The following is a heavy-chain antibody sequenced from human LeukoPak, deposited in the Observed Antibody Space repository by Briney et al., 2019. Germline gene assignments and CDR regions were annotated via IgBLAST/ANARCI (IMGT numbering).Heavy chain of an antibody. D-gene: IGHD6-19*01. V-gene: IGHV4-61*08. CDR1: RGSINTGGYY. Sequence: SETLSLTCTVSRGSINTGGYYWSWIRQPPGKGLEWIGYMYYSGSTNYNPSLRSRLSMSADTSRNQLSLKLTSVTAADTAVYYCARSLPATVAGANWYDPWGQGTLVTVSS. CDR2: MYYSGST. CDR3: ARSLPATVAGANWYDP. J-gene: IGHJ5*02.